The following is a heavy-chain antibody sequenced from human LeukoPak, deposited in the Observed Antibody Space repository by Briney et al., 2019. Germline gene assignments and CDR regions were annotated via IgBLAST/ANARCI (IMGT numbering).Heavy chain of an antibody. CDR1: GLTFSSYA. D-gene: IGHD1-26*01. CDR3: AKDVPVKSGSYWVRTFDI. V-gene: IGHV3-23*01. J-gene: IGHJ3*02. CDR2: ISGSGGST. Sequence: GGSLRLSCAASGLTFSSYAMSWVRQAPGKGLEWVSAISGSGGSTYYADSVKGRFTISRDNSKNTLYLQMNSLRAEDTAVYYCAKDVPVKSGSYWVRTFDIWGQGTMVTVSS.